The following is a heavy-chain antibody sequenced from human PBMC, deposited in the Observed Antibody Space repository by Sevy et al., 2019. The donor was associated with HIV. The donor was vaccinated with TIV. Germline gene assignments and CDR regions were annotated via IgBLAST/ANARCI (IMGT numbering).Heavy chain of an antibody. V-gene: IGHV3-23*01. CDR1: GFIFNSYA. Sequence: GGSLRLSCAASGFIFNSYAMSWVRQAPGKGLEWVSSISASGGSTYYADSVKGRFTISRDNSRNTVDVEMNSLRGEDTAIYYCAKGYGSGSPPDFRGQGTLVTVSS. CDR3: AKGYGSGSPPDF. J-gene: IGHJ4*02. CDR2: ISASGGST. D-gene: IGHD3-10*01.